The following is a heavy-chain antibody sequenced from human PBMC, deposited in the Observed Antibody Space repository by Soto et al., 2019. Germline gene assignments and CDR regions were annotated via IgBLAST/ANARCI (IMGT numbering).Heavy chain of an antibody. D-gene: IGHD3-16*01. CDR1: GFTFRSYW. V-gene: IGHV3-7*05. Sequence: GGSLRLSCATSGFTFRSYWMSWVRQAPGKGLEWVANIKQDGSEKKYVASVGGRFTVSRDNAKNSLYLQMNSLGAEDAAVYECAGSGWLITPRSLFDYWGQGTLVTVSS. J-gene: IGHJ4*02. CDR3: AGSGWLITPRSLFDY. CDR2: IKQDGSEK.